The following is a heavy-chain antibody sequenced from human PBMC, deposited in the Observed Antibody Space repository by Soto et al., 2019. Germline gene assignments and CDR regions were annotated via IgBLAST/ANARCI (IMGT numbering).Heavy chain of an antibody. V-gene: IGHV4-59*08. CDR2: IYYAGTT. J-gene: IGHJ1*01. CDR3: ARLGAYYQAMDS. CDR1: NGSISPNY. Sequence: SETLYLTCTVSNGSISPNYWSWIRQPPGKGLEWIGYIYYAGTTTYNPSLQSRVSISVDTSKNEVSLKLTSVTAADTAVYFCARLGAYYQAMDSWGQGTLVTVSS. D-gene: IGHD3-22*01.